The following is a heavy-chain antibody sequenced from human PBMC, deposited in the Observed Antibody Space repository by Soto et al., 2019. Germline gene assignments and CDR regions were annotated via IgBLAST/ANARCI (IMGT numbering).Heavy chain of an antibody. CDR3: TRDPGTGYYDSSGYYYD. V-gene: IGHV3-74*01. D-gene: IGHD3-22*01. CDR2: INSDGSSA. Sequence: EVQLVESGGGLVQPGGSLRLSCAASGFTLSYYWMHWVRQAPGKGLVWVSRINSDGSSATYADSMKGRFTISRDNAKNTLYLQMNSLRVEDTAVYYCTRDPGTGYYDSSGYYYDWGQGTLVTVSS. J-gene: IGHJ4*02. CDR1: GFTLSYYW.